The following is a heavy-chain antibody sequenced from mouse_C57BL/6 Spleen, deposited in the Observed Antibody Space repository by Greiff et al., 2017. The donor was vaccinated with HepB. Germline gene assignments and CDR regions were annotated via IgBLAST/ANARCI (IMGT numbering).Heavy chain of an antibody. J-gene: IGHJ2*01. CDR3: ARLGSIYDGYDY. CDR2: LSSGSSTI. V-gene: IGHV5-17*01. D-gene: IGHD2-3*01. CDR1: GFTFSDYG. Sequence: EVQGVESGGGLVKPGGSLKLSCAASGFTFSDYGMHWVRQAPEKGLEWVAYLSSGSSTIYDADTVKGRFTISRDNDKNTLFLKMTSLRSEDTAMYYCARLGSIYDGYDYWGQGTTLTVSS.